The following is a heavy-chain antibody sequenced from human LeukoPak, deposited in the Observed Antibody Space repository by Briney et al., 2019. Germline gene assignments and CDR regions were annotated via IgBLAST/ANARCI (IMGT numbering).Heavy chain of an antibody. Sequence: GGSLRLSCAASGFTFDDYAMHWVRQAPGKGLEWVSGISWNSGSIGYADSVRGRFTISRDSSKNTLYLQMNSLRAEDTAVYYCAKGSAVADIYFDYWGQGTLVTVSS. D-gene: IGHD6-19*01. J-gene: IGHJ4*02. CDR3: AKGSAVADIYFDY. CDR2: ISWNSGSI. V-gene: IGHV3-9*01. CDR1: GFTFDDYA.